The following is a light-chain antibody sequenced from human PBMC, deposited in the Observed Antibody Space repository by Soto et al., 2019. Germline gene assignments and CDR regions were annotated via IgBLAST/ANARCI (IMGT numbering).Light chain of an antibody. J-gene: IGKJ3*01. CDR1: EDIRTS. V-gene: IGKV1-33*01. CDR2: GAS. CDR3: QHYNNLPPFT. Sequence: DIQMTQSPSSLSASVGARVSITCQASEDIRTSLSWFQHNPGRAPKLLIYGASYLETGVPSRFRGSGSGTDFTLTISSLQPEDTATYYCQHYNNLPPFTFGPGTMVDIK.